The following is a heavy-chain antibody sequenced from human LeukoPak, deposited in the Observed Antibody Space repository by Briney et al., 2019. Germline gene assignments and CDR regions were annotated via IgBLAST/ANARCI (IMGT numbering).Heavy chain of an antibody. CDR2: INHSGST. CDR3: ARLRIRGYCSSTSCYP. J-gene: IGHJ5*02. Sequence: PSETLSLTCAVYGGSFSGYYWSWIRQPPGKGLEWIGEINHSGSTNYNPSLKSRVTISVDTSKNQFSLKLSSVTAGDTAVYYCARLRIRGYCSSTSCYPWGRGTLVTVSS. V-gene: IGHV4-34*01. D-gene: IGHD2-2*01. CDR1: GGSFSGYY.